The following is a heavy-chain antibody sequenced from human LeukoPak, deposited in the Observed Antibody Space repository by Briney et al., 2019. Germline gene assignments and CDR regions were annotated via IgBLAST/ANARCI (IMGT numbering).Heavy chain of an antibody. D-gene: IGHD4-11*01. CDR2: ITSDTGTP. CDR3: ARDGARLDI. V-gene: IGHV7-4-1*01. J-gene: IGHJ3*02. CDR1: GYTFTDYY. Sequence: ASVKVSCKASGYTFTDYYMHWVRQAPGQGPEWMGWITSDTGTPTYAQGFKGRFVFSLDTSVTTAYLQISSLKVEDTAVYYCARDGARLDIWGQGTLVFVSS.